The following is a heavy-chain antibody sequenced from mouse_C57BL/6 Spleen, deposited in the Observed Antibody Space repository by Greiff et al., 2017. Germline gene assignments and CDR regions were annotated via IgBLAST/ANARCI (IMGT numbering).Heavy chain of an antibody. V-gene: IGHV1-18*01. CDR3: ASGGHYYGSSYGFAY. D-gene: IGHD1-1*01. CDR1: GYTFTDYN. CDR2: INPNNGGT. J-gene: IGHJ2*01. Sequence: VQLQQSGPELVKPGASVKISCKASGYTFTDYNMDWVKQSHGKSLEWIGDINPNNGGTIYNQKFKGKATLTVDKSSSTAYMELRSLTSEDTAVYYCASGGHYYGSSYGFAYWGQGTPLTVSA.